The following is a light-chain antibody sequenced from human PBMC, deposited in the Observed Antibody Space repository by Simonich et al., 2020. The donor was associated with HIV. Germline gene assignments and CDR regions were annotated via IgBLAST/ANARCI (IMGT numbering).Light chain of an antibody. Sequence: EIVMTQSPDPLAVSLGERATINCKSSKSVLHSSNNKNYLAWYQQKPGQPPKLLIYWASPRESGVPDRFSGSGSGTDFTLTISSLQAEDVAVYYCQQYYSTPRTFGQGTKVEIK. CDR2: WAS. V-gene: IGKV4-1*01. CDR3: QQYYSTPRT. CDR1: KSVLHSSNNKNY. J-gene: IGKJ1*01.